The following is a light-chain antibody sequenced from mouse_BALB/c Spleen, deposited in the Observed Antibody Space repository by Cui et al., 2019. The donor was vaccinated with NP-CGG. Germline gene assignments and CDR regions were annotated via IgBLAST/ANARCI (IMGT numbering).Light chain of an antibody. CDR2: GTN. CDR3: ALWYSNHWV. CDR1: TGAVTTSNY. J-gene: IGLJ1*01. V-gene: IGLV1*01. Sequence: QAVVPQESALIISPGETVTLTCRSSTGAVTTSNYANWVQEKPDHLFTGLIGGTNNRAPGVPARFSGSLIGDKAALTIAGAQTEDEAIYFCALWYSNHWVFGGGTKLTVL.